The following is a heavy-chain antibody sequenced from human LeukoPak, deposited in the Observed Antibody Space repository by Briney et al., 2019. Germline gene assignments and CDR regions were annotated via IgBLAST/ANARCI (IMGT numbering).Heavy chain of an antibody. CDR2: IKQDGSEK. Sequence: GGSLRLSCAASGFTFSSYWMSWVRQAPGKGLEWVANIKQDGSEKYYVDSVKGRFTISRDNAKNSLYLQMNSLGAEDTALYYCARDGHSGATEGYFDYWGQGTLVTVSS. D-gene: IGHD1-26*01. J-gene: IGHJ4*02. V-gene: IGHV3-7*03. CDR3: ARDGHSGATEGYFDY. CDR1: GFTFSSYW.